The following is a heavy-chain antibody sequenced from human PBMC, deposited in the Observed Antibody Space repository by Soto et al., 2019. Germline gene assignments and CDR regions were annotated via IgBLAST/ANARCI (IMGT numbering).Heavy chain of an antibody. D-gene: IGHD4-17*01. CDR1: GGSISSGDYY. V-gene: IGHV4-30-4*01. J-gene: IGHJ3*02. CDR2: IYYSGST. Sequence: SETLSLTCTVSGGSISSGDYYWSWIRQPPGKGLEWIGYIYYSGSTYYNPSLKSRVTISVDTSKNQFSLKLSSVTAADTAVYYCVIEGDYGGNFRFYAFDIWGQGTMVTVSS. CDR3: VIEGDYGGNFRFYAFDI.